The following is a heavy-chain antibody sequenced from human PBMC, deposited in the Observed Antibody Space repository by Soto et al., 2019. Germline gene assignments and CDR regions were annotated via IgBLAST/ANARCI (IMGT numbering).Heavy chain of an antibody. CDR2: ISSSSSYI. J-gene: IGHJ4*02. CDR3: ARDGSNYYDSREDY. V-gene: IGHV3-21*01. Sequence: EVQLVESGGGLVKPGGSLRLSCAASGFTFSSYSMNWVRQAPGKGLEWVSSISSSSSYIYYADSVKGRFTISRDNAKNSLYLQMNSLRAEDTAVYYCARDGSNYYDSREDYWGQGTLVTVSS. D-gene: IGHD3-22*01. CDR1: GFTFSSYS.